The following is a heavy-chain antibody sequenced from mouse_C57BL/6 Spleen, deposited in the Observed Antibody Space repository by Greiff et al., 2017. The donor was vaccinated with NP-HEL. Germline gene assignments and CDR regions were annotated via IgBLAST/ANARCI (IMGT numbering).Heavy chain of an antibody. CDR1: GYTFTSYW. CDR2: IHPISGST. V-gene: IGHV1-64*01. Sequence: QVQLQQPGAELVKPGASVKLSCKASGYTFTSYWMHWVKQRPGQGLEWIGMIHPISGSTNYNEKFKSKATLTVDKSSSTAYMQLSSLTSEDSAVYYCARSRELGPYYFDYWGQGTTLTVSS. J-gene: IGHJ2*01. D-gene: IGHD4-1*01. CDR3: ARSRELGPYYFDY.